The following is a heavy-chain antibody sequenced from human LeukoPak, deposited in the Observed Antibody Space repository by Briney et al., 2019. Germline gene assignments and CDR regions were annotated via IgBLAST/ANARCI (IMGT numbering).Heavy chain of an antibody. Sequence: SETLSLTCTVSGGSISSYYWSWIRQPPGKGLEWIGYMYNRGSTNYNPSLKSRVTISVDTSKNQLSLKLSSVTAADTAVYYCARDLKVYDSSGHYAFDIWGQGTMVTVSS. CDR1: GGSISSYY. J-gene: IGHJ3*02. CDR3: ARDLKVYDSSGHYAFDI. V-gene: IGHV4-59*01. CDR2: MYNRGST. D-gene: IGHD3-22*01.